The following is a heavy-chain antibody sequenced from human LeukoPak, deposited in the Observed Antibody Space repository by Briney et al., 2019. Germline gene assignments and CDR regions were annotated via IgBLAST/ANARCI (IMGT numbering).Heavy chain of an antibody. CDR2: ISHDGSNK. CDR3: ARDRTYYDSSGPFDY. V-gene: IGHV3-30-3*01. D-gene: IGHD3-22*01. J-gene: IGHJ4*02. Sequence: GGSLRLSCAASGFTFSSYAMRWVRQAPGKGLEWVAVISHDGSNKYYADSVKGRFTISRDNSKNTLYLQMNSLRAEDTAVYYCARDRTYYDSSGPFDYWGQGTLVTVSS. CDR1: GFTFSSYA.